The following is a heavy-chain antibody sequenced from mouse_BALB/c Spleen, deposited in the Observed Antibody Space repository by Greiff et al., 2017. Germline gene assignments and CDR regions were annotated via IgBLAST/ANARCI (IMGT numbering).Heavy chain of an antibody. J-gene: IGHJ4*01. CDR2: IWSDGST. D-gene: IGHD3-3*01. Sequence: VQLQESGPDLVAPSQSLSITCTVSGFSLTSYGVHWVRQPPGKGLEWLVVIWSDGSTTYNSALKSRLSISKDNSKSQVFLKMNSLQTDDTAMYYCARHEDRYYAMDYWGQGTSVTVSS. V-gene: IGHV2-6-2*01. CDR1: GFSLTSYG. CDR3: ARHEDRYYAMDY.